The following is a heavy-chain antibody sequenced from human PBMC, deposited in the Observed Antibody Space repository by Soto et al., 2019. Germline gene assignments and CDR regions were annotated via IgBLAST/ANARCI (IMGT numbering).Heavy chain of an antibody. CDR3: AKDLAIYGGNSALDY. D-gene: IGHD4-17*01. CDR1: GFTFSSYG. CDR2: ISYDGSNK. J-gene: IGHJ4*02. V-gene: IGHV3-30*18. Sequence: QVQLVESGGGVVQPGRSLRLSCAASGFTFSSYGMHWVRQAPGKGLEWVAVISYDGSNKYYADSVKGRFTLSRDNSKNTLYLQMNSLRAEDTAVYYCAKDLAIYGGNSALDYWGQGTLVTVSS.